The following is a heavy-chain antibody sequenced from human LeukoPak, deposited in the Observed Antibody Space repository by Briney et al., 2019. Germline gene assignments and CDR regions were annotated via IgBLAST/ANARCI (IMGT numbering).Heavy chain of an antibody. J-gene: IGHJ6*02. D-gene: IGHD2-2*01. V-gene: IGHV1-69*04. CDR1: GGTFSSYA. Sequence: SVKVSCKASGGTFSSYAISWVRQAPGQGLEWMGRIIHILGIANYAQKFQGRVTITADKSTSTAYMELSSLRSEDTAVYYCARGSSTSPYGMDVWGQGTTVTVPS. CDR3: ARGSSTSPYGMDV. CDR2: IIHILGIA.